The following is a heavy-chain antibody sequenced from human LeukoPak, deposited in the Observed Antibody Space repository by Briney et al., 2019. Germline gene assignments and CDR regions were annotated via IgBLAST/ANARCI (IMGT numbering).Heavy chain of an antibody. Sequence: GASVKVSCKASGYTFTGYYMHWVRLAPGQGLEWMGWINPNSGGTNYAQKFQGRVTMTRDTSISTAYMELSSLRSEDTAVYYCAREGLLLERAFDIWGQGTMVTVSS. D-gene: IGHD1-26*01. CDR1: GYTFTGYY. CDR2: INPNSGGT. CDR3: AREGLLLERAFDI. J-gene: IGHJ3*02. V-gene: IGHV1-2*02.